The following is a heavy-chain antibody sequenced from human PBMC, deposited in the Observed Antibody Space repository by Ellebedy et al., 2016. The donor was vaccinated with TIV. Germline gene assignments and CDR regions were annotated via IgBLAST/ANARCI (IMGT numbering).Heavy chain of an antibody. J-gene: IGHJ3*02. V-gene: IGHV4-61*01. D-gene: IGHD1-26*01. Sequence: MPSETLSLTCTVSGGSVSSNNYYRSWIRQPPGKGLEWVGYIYYRGSTNYNPSLKSRVTISLDTSKNQFSLKLTSVTAADTAVYYCASPRVAGPTRNAFHIWGQGTMLTVSS. CDR3: ASPRVAGPTRNAFHI. CDR2: IYYRGST. CDR1: GGSVSSNNYY.